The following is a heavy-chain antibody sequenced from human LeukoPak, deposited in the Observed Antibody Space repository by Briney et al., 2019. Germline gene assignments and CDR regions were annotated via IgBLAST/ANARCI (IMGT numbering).Heavy chain of an antibody. CDR3: AKDGDYATAGTFDY. J-gene: IGHJ4*02. CDR2: ISGSGGST. V-gene: IGHV3-23*01. D-gene: IGHD4-17*01. Sequence: GGSLRLSCAPSGFTFSSYGMHWVRQAPGKGLEWVSAISGSGGSTYYADSVKGRFTISRDNSKNTLYLQMNSLRAEDTAVYYCAKDGDYATAGTFDYWGQGTLVTVSS. CDR1: GFTFSSYG.